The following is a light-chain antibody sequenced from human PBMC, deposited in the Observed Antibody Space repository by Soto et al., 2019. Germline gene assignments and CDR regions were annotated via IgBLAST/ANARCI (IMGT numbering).Light chain of an antibody. V-gene: IGKV1-5*01. CDR3: QHYGGMWT. J-gene: IGKJ1*01. Sequence: DIQMTPSPSTLSASVGDRVAIPCRASQSITNRLAWYQLKPGKAPKVLIYDALNLESGVPSRFSGSGYGTEFTLTIRSLQPDDFATYCCQHYGGMWTFGQGAKVDI. CDR2: DAL. CDR1: QSITNR.